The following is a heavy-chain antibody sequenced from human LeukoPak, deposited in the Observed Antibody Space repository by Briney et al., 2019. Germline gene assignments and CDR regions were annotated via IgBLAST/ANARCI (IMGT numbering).Heavy chain of an antibody. J-gene: IGHJ4*02. Sequence: QPGRSLRLSCAASGFTFSSYGMHWVRQAPGKGLEWVAVIWYDGSNKYYADSVKGRFTISRDNSKNTLYLQMNSLRAEDTAVYYFANAKRRGYHLAHWGQGTLLSV. V-gene: IGHV3-33*06. CDR1: GFTFSSYG. CDR3: ANAKRRGYHLAH. D-gene: IGHD5-12*01. CDR2: IWYDGSNK.